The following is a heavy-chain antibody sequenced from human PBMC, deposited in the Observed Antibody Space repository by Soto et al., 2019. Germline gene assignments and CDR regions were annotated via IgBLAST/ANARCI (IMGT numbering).Heavy chain of an antibody. CDR1: GFTFSSYS. CDR2: ITNSGGST. D-gene: IGHD3-16*01. Sequence: GGSLRLSCAASGFTFSSYSMSWVRQAPGKGLEWVSAITNSGGSTYYADSGKGRCTITRDNSKNTLYLQINRLSAEDTDVDYCAKDLVSTYPTGPFDYWGQGTLVTVSS. J-gene: IGHJ4*02. CDR3: AKDLVSTYPTGPFDY. V-gene: IGHV3-23*01.